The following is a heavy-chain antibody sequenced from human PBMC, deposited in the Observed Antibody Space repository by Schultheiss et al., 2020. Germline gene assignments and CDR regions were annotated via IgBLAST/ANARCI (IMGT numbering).Heavy chain of an antibody. D-gene: IGHD6-19*01. V-gene: IGHV4-38-2*02. CDR1: GFYISNGYY. J-gene: IGHJ4*02. Sequence: SETLSLTCAVSGFYISNGYYWGWMRQSPGKGLEWIASIYHSGNTYYNPSLKSRLTISIDTSKNQFSLNLTSVTAADTAVYYCTRDKGSGCADYWGQGTLVTVSS. CDR3: TRDKGSGCADY. CDR2: IYHSGNT.